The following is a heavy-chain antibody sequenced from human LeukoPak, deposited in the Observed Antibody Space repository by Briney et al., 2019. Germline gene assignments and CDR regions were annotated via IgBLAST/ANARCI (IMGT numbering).Heavy chain of an antibody. Sequence: GGSLRLSCAASGFTFSSYGMHWVRQAPGKGLEWVAVISYDGSNKYYADSVKGRFTISRDNSKNTLYLQMNSLRAEDTAAYYCAKDVAVAGYFDYWGQGTLATVSS. D-gene: IGHD6-19*01. V-gene: IGHV3-30*18. CDR1: GFTFSSYG. CDR3: AKDVAVAGYFDY. CDR2: ISYDGSNK. J-gene: IGHJ4*02.